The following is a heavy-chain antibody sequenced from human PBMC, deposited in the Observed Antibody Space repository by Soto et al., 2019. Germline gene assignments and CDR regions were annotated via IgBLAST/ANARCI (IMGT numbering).Heavy chain of an antibody. Sequence: SLSIPCVVSWDPVSGDDIDWSWIRHLPGKVLEWIANVYHTGTTYYNPSLKSRVSLSVDTSQNQFSLILASVTAADTAVYYCARALVTDYNSRDYHYYFAMDVWGQGTSVTAP. CDR3: ARALVTDYNSRDYHYYFAMDV. CDR1: WDPVSGDDID. J-gene: IGHJ6*02. V-gene: IGHV4-31*02. CDR2: VYHTGTT. D-gene: IGHD3-22*01.